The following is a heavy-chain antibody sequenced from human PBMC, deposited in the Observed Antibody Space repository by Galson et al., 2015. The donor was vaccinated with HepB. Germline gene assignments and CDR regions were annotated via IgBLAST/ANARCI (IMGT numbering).Heavy chain of an antibody. D-gene: IGHD3-22*01. CDR2: INPSGGST. J-gene: IGHJ3*02. V-gene: IGHV1-46*01. CDR3: AKEYVGPYDSSGYYYVADAFDI. Sequence: SVKVSCKASGYTFTSYYMHWVRQAPGQGLEWMGIINPSGGSTSYAQKFQGRVTMTTDTSTSTAYMELRSLRAEDTAVYYCAKEYVGPYDSSGYYYVADAFDIWGQGTMVTVSS. CDR1: GYTFTSYY.